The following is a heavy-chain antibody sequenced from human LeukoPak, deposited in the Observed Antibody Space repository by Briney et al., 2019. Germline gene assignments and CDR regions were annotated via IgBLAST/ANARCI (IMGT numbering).Heavy chain of an antibody. CDR1: GGSISSGGYY. V-gene: IGHV4-31*03. Sequence: PSQTLSLTCTVSGGSISSGGYYWSWIRQHPGKGLEWIGYIYYSGSTYYNPSLKSRVTISVDTSKNQFSLKLSSVTAADTAVYYCASSAGYDSSGYYYGHAFDIWGQRTMVTVSS. J-gene: IGHJ3*02. CDR2: IYYSGST. D-gene: IGHD3-22*01. CDR3: ASSAGYDSSGYYYGHAFDI.